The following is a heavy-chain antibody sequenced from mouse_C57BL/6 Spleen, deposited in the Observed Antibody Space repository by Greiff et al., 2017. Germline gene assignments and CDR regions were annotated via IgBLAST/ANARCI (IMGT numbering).Heavy chain of an antibody. Sequence: VQGVESGGGLVKPGGSLKLSCAASGFTFSSYTMSWVRQTPEKRLEWVATISGGGGNTYYPDSVKGRFTISRDNAKNTLYLQMSSLRSEDTALYYCATYYSNYFDYWGQGTTLTVSS. J-gene: IGHJ2*01. CDR3: ATYYSNYFDY. CDR2: ISGGGGNT. V-gene: IGHV5-9*04. CDR1: GFTFSSYT. D-gene: IGHD2-5*01.